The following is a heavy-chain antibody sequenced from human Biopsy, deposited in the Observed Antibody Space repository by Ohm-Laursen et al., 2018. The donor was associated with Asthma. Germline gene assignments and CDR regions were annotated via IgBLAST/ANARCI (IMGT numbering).Heavy chain of an antibody. J-gene: IGHJ5*02. CDR1: GASIKTDDHY. CDR2: IHYGGST. Sequence: SQTLSLTCPVSGASIKTDDHYWSWLRQPPGKGLEWFGFIHYGGSTSYNPSLKGRVTISVDTSKNQFSLKLSSVTTADTAVYYCARASVAASSNWFDPWGQGTLVTVSS. CDR3: ARASVAASSNWFDP. D-gene: IGHD6-19*01. V-gene: IGHV4-30-4*01.